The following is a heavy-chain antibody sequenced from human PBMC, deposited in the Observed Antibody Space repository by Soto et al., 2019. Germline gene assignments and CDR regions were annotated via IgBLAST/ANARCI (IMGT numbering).Heavy chain of an antibody. D-gene: IGHD5-12*01. Sequence: EVQLLESGGGLVQPGGSLRLSCAASGFTFSSYAMSWVRQAPGKGLEWVSAISGSGGSTYYADSVKGRFTISRDNSKNKLYLQMNSLRAEDTAVYYCAKGNGWLPRGYFDYWGQGTLVTVS. CDR3: AKGNGWLPRGYFDY. V-gene: IGHV3-23*01. CDR2: ISGSGGST. CDR1: GFTFSSYA. J-gene: IGHJ4*02.